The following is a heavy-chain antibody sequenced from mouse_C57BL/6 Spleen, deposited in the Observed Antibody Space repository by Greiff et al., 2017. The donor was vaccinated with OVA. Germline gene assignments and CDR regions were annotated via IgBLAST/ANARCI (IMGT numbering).Heavy chain of an antibody. J-gene: IGHJ4*01. Sequence: DVMLVESGGGLVKPGGSLKLSCAASGFTFSDYGMHWVRQAPEKGLEWVAYISSGSSTISYADTVKGRFTISRDNAKNTLFLQMTSLRSEDTAMYYCARPGYYGSSYVGTMDYWGQGTSVTVSS. CDR3: ARPGYYGSSYVGTMDY. D-gene: IGHD1-1*01. CDR2: ISSGSSTI. V-gene: IGHV5-17*01. CDR1: GFTFSDYG.